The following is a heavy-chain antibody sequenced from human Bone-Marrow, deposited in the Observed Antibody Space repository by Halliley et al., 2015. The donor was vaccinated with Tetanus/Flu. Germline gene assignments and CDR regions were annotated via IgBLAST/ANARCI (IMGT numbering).Heavy chain of an antibody. D-gene: IGHD4-17*01. CDR2: IKSDGGTT. V-gene: IGHV3-15*07. Sequence: EWVGRIKSDGGTTDYDASVKGRFTISRDDSKNMLYLQMSSLKTEDPAVYYCTTAYLDDNGGAWGQGTLVTVSS. J-gene: IGHJ5*02. CDR3: TTAYLDDNGGA.